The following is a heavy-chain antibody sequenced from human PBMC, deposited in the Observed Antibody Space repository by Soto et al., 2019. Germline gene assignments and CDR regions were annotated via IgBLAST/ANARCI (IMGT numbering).Heavy chain of an antibody. Sequence: SGGSLRLSCVASGFTFSSYALHWVHQAPGRGLEWVSAISGSGGTTYYAHSVKGRFTISRDNSKNTLFLQMNSLRAEDAAIYYCAKSPKVISTSFDDWGQGSLVTVTS. J-gene: IGHJ4*02. V-gene: IGHV3-23*01. CDR3: AKSPKVISTSFDD. CDR1: GFTFSSYA. D-gene: IGHD3-22*01. CDR2: ISGSGGTT.